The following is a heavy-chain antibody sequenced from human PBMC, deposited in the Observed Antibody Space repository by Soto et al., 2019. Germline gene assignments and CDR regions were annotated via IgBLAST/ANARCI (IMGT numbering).Heavy chain of an antibody. D-gene: IGHD6-19*01. Sequence: QVQLVESGGGVVQPGRSLRLSCAASGFTFSSYGMHWVRQAPGKGLEWVAGIWYDGSNKYYADSVKGRFTISRDNSKNTLYLQMNSMRAEDTAVYYCARDKEYSSGWYYYWGQGTLVTVSS. CDR2: IWYDGSNK. CDR3: ARDKEYSSGWYYY. CDR1: GFTFSSYG. J-gene: IGHJ4*02. V-gene: IGHV3-33*01.